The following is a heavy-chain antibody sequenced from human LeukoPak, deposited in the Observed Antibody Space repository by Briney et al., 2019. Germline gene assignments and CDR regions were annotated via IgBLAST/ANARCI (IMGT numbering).Heavy chain of an antibody. J-gene: IGHJ6*02. Sequence: GASVKVSCKASGFTFTSSAVQWVRQARGQRLEWIGWIVVGSGNTNYAQKFQERVTITRDMSTSTAYMELSSLRSEDTAVYYCARLRRSSSWYDLYYYYGMDVWGQGTTVTVSS. V-gene: IGHV1-58*01. CDR2: IVVGSGNT. D-gene: IGHD6-13*01. CDR1: GFTFTSSA. CDR3: ARLRRSSSWYDLYYYYGMDV.